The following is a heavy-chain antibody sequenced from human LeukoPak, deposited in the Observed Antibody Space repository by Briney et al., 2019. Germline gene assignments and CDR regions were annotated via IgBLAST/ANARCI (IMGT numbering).Heavy chain of an antibody. D-gene: IGHD1-26*01. V-gene: IGHV4-39*07. CDR1: GGSISSSSYH. CDR2: IYYSGST. J-gene: IGHJ4*02. Sequence: SETLSLTCTVSGGSISSSSYHWGWIRQPPGKGLEWIGNIYYSGSTYYNPSLKSRVTISVDTSKNQFSLKLSSVTAADTAVYYCARVGWSGSYPLHLDYWGQGTLVTVSS. CDR3: ARVGWSGSYPLHLDY.